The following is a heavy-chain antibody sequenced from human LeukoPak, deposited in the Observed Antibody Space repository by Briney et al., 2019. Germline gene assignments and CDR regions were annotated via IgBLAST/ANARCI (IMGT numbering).Heavy chain of an antibody. J-gene: IGHJ6*03. CDR2: INPSGGST. Sequence: ASVKVSCKASGYTCTSYYVHWVRQAPGQGLEWMGIINPSGGSTSYAQKFQGRVTMTRDTSTSTVYMELSSLRSEDTAVYYCARGAVGGNSAYYYYMDVWGKGTTVTVSS. CDR1: GYTCTSYY. CDR3: ARGAVGGNSAYYYYMDV. D-gene: IGHD4-23*01. V-gene: IGHV1-46*03.